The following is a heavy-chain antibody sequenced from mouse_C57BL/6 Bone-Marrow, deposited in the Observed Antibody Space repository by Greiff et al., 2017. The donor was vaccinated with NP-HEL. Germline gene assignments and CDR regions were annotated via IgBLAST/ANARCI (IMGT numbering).Heavy chain of an antibody. J-gene: IGHJ3*01. D-gene: IGHD2-3*01. Sequence: VQLQQPGAELVKPGASVKLSCKASGYTFTSYWMQWVKQRPGQGLEWIGEIDPSDSYTNYNQKFKGKATLTVDTSSSTAYMQLSSLTSEDSAVYYCARSRGYYPFAYWGQGTLVTVSA. CDR1: GYTFTSYW. CDR2: IDPSDSYT. CDR3: ARSRGYYPFAY. V-gene: IGHV1-50*01.